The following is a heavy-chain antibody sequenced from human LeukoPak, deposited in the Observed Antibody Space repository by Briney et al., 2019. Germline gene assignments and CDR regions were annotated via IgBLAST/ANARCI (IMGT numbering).Heavy chain of an antibody. Sequence: GSLRLSCAASGFSFSDYSMNWVRQAPGKGLEWVSSISSSSSYIYYADSVKGRFTISRDNAKNSLYLQMNSLRAEDTAVYSCARDAQGYGMDVWGQGTTVTVSS. J-gene: IGHJ6*02. CDR2: ISSSSSYI. V-gene: IGHV3-21*01. CDR3: ARDAQGYGMDV. CDR1: GFSFSDYS.